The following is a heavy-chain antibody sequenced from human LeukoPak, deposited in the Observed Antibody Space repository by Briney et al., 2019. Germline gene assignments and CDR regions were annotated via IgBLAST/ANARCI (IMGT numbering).Heavy chain of an antibody. D-gene: IGHD2-2*01. CDR1: AFTFSSYE. Sequence: PGGSLRLSCAASAFTFSSYEMDWVRQAPGKGREWVSYISSSGSITYYADSVKGRFTISRDNAKNSLYLQMNSLRAEDTAVYYCARVPAGIVVVPSATCWGQGTLVTVSS. CDR3: ARVPAGIVVVPSATC. J-gene: IGHJ4*02. CDR2: ISSSGSIT. V-gene: IGHV3-48*03.